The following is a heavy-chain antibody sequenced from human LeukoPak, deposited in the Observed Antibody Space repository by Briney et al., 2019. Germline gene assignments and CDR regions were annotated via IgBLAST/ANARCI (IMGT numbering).Heavy chain of an antibody. CDR1: GGSISSYY. V-gene: IGHV4-59*01. J-gene: IGHJ5*02. Sequence: SETLSLTCTVSGGSISSYYWSWIRQPPGKGLEGIGYFYYSGSTNYNPSLKSRVTISVDTSKNQFSLKLSSVTAADTAVYYYARDLYGGYCSRTSCYGNFFDPWGQGTLVTVSS. D-gene: IGHD2-2*01. CDR2: FYYSGST. CDR3: ARDLYGGYCSRTSCYGNFFDP.